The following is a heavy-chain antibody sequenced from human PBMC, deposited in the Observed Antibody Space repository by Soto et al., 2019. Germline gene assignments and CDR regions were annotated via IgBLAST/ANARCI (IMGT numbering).Heavy chain of an antibody. Sequence: QVQLVESGGGVVQPGRSLRLSCAASGFTFSSYGMHWVRQAPGKGLGWVAVIWYDGSNKYYADSVKGRFTISRDNSKNTLYLQMNSLRAEDTAVYYCAREWYSGSFPDAFDIWGQGTMVTVSS. CDR2: IWYDGSNK. V-gene: IGHV3-33*01. CDR3: AREWYSGSFPDAFDI. CDR1: GFTFSSYG. J-gene: IGHJ3*02. D-gene: IGHD1-26*01.